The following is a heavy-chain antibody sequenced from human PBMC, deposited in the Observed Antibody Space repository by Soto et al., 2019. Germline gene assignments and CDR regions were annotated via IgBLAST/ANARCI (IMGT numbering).Heavy chain of an antibody. Sequence: ASVKVSCKASGYTFTGYYMHWVRQAPGQGLEWMGWINPNSGGTNYAQKFQGWVTMTRDTSISTAYMELSRLRSDDTAVYYCAREPALGASVDFDYGGQGTLVTVYS. CDR3: AREPALGASVDFDY. CDR2: INPNSGGT. CDR1: GYTFTGYY. V-gene: IGHV1-2*04. J-gene: IGHJ4*02. D-gene: IGHD1-26*01.